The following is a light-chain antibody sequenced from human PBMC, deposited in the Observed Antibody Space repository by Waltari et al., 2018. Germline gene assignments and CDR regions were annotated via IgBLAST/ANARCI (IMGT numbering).Light chain of an antibody. CDR2: WAS. CDR3: QQCYTSPYT. V-gene: IGKV4-1*01. J-gene: IGKJ2*01. Sequence: DIVMTQSTDSLAVSLGERATINCKSSPSVLSSSNNKNYLCWYQQKPGQPPKLLISWASTRESGVPDRFSGSGSGTDFTLTISSLQAEDVAVYYCQQCYTSPYTFGQGTKLEIK. CDR1: PSVLSSSNNKNY.